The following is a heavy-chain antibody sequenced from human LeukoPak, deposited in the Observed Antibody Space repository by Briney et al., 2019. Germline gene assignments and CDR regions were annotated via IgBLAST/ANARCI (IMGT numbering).Heavy chain of an antibody. J-gene: IGHJ6*02. CDR1: GFTFSGYW. CDR3: ARVSGAGYGMDV. CDR2: INSDGRST. V-gene: IGHV3-74*01. Sequence: GGSLRLSCAASGFTFSGYWMHWVRQAPGRGLVWVSRINSDGRSTSYADSVKGRFTISRDTAKNTLYLQMNSLRAEDTAAYYCARVSGAGYGMDVWGQGTTVTVSS. D-gene: IGHD3-10*01.